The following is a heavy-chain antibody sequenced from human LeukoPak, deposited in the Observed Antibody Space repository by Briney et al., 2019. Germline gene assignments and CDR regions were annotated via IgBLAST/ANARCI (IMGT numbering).Heavy chain of an antibody. CDR3: AKDRASSSYRAFDY. D-gene: IGHD6-6*01. Sequence: PGGSLRLSCAASGLTFSSFAMSWVRQAPGKGLDWVSAISGSGDATYYADSVRGRFTISRDTSKNTLYLQMNSLRAEDTAVYYCAKDRASSSYRAFDYWGQGTLVTVSS. CDR2: ISGSGDAT. V-gene: IGHV3-23*01. CDR1: GLTFSSFA. J-gene: IGHJ4*02.